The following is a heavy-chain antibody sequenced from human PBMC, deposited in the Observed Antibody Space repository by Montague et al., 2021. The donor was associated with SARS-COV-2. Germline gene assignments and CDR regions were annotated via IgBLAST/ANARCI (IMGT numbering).Heavy chain of an antibody. CDR1: GGSISSYY. CDR2: IYYSGST. D-gene: IGHD3-16*02. J-gene: IGHJ5*02. V-gene: IGHV4-59*08. CDR3: ARLGFVELWLNLGWFDP. Sequence: SETLSLTCTVSGGSISSYYWSWIRQPPGKGLEWIGYIYYSGSTNYNPSLQSRVTMPVDTSKNQFSLELRSATAADTAVYYCARLGFVELWLNLGWFDPWGQGTMVTVSS.